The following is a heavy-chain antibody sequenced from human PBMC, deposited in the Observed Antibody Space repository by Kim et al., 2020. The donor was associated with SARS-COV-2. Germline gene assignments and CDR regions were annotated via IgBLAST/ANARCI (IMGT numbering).Heavy chain of an antibody. D-gene: IGHD3-3*01. Sequence: SETLSLTCTVSGGSISSGGYYWSWIRQHPGKGLEWIGYIYYSGSTYYNPSLKSRVTISVDTSKNQFSLKLSSVTAADTAVYYCARALGVTIFGVSIINWFDPWGHGTLVTVSS. CDR1: GGSISSGGYY. J-gene: IGHJ5*02. CDR3: ARALGVTIFGVSIINWFDP. V-gene: IGHV4-31*03. CDR2: IYYSGST.